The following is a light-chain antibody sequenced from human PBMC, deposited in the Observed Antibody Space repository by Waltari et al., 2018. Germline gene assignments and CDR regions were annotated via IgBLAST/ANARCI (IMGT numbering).Light chain of an antibody. Sequence: LSPGERATLSCRASQSISRYLAWYQQKPGQAPRLLIYGASTRATGIPDRFSGSGSGTDFSLTISGLEPEDSAVYYCQHHFRLPATFG. J-gene: IGKJ1*01. V-gene: IGKV3-20*01. CDR3: QHHFRLPAT. CDR2: GAS. CDR1: QSISRY.